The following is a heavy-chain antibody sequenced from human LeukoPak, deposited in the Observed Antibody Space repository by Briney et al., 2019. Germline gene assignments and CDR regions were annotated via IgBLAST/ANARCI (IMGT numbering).Heavy chain of an antibody. CDR1: GFTFSSYS. Sequence: PGGSLRLSCAASGFTFSSYSMSWIRQAPGKGLEWVSYISSSGSTIYYADSVKGRFTISRDNAKNSLYLQMNSLRAEDTAVYYCARGRRRDGYNRLDYWGQGTLVTVSS. J-gene: IGHJ4*02. D-gene: IGHD5-24*01. V-gene: IGHV3-48*04. CDR2: ISSSGSTI. CDR3: ARGRRRDGYNRLDY.